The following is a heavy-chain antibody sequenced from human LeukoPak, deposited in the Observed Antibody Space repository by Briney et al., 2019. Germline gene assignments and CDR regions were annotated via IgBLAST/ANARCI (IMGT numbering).Heavy chain of an antibody. J-gene: IGHJ5*02. CDR2: INTANCYA. V-gene: IGHV1-3*04. Sequence: ASVKVSCKASGYTFINYVMHWVRQAPGQRLEWLGWINTANCYAKYSQKLQGRLSITRDTSATTVYMELSGLRSEDTAVYYCARDRDWFDPWGQGTLVTVSS. CDR3: ARDRDWFDP. CDR1: GYTFINYV.